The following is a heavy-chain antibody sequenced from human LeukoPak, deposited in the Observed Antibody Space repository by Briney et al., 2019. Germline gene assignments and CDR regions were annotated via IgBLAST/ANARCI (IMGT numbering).Heavy chain of an antibody. Sequence: GESLKISCKGSGYSFTSYWIGWVRQMPGKGLEWMGIIYPGGSDTRYSPSFQGQVTISADKSIGTAYLQWSSLKASDTAMYYCAKIDRQYCSRSSCYALDYWGQGTQVTVSS. CDR1: GYSFTSYW. D-gene: IGHD2-2*01. CDR3: AKIDRQYCSRSSCYALDY. CDR2: IYPGGSDT. V-gene: IGHV5-51*01. J-gene: IGHJ4*02.